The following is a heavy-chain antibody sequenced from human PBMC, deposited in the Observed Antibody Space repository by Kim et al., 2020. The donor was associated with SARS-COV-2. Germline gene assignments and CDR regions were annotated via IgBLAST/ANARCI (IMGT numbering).Heavy chain of an antibody. V-gene: IGHV3-23*01. Sequence: GGSLRLSCAASGFTFSSYAMGWVRQAPGKGREWVSAISGSGGSTYYADSVKGRLTISRDNSKNTLYLQMNSLRAEDTAVYYCAKGLIANWFDPWGQGTLVSVSS. CDR1: GFTFSSYA. CDR2: ISGSGGST. D-gene: IGHD2-8*01. CDR3: AKGLIANWFDP. J-gene: IGHJ5*02.